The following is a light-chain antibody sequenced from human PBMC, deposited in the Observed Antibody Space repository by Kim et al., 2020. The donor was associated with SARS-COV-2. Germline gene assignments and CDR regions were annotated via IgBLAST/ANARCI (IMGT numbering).Light chain of an antibody. V-gene: IGLV2-14*04. CDR3: DSYTSTSTPVV. J-gene: IGLJ2*01. Sequence: SITISCTGTSSDIGTYDYVSWYQQHPGRAHKLLIYGVSNRPSGISNRFSGSKSGNTASLTISGLQAEDEAVYYCDSYTSTSTPVVFGGGTQLTVL. CDR1: SSDIGTYDY. CDR2: GVS.